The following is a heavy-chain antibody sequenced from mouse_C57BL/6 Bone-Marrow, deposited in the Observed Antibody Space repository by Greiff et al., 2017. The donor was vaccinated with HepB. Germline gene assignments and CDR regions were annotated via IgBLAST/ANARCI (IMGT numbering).Heavy chain of an antibody. CDR1: GFTFSSYA. CDR3: ASLLLRYPYWYFDV. CDR2: ISDGGSYT. D-gene: IGHD1-1*01. Sequence: DVKLVESGGGLVKPGGSLKLSCAASGFTFSSYAMSWVRQTPEKRLEWVATISDGGSYTYYPDNVKGRFTISRDNAKNNLYLQMSHLKSEDTAMYYCASLLLRYPYWYFDVWGTGTTVTVSS. J-gene: IGHJ1*03. V-gene: IGHV5-4*03.